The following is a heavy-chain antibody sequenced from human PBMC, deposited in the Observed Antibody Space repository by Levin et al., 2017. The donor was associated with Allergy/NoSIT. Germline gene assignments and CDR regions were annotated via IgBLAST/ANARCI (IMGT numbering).Heavy chain of an antibody. CDR1: GYTFTNYG. D-gene: IGHD6-19*01. V-gene: IGHV1-18*01. J-gene: IGHJ4*02. CDR3: SRANPSGWDNFDY. CDR2: VSGYGGHT. Sequence: ASVKVSCKASGYTFTNYGITWVRQAPGQGLEWVGWVSGYGGHTNYAQNLQDRITMTTDTSTSTAYMELRSLRSDDTAVYYCSRANPSGWDNFDYWGQGTLVTVSS.